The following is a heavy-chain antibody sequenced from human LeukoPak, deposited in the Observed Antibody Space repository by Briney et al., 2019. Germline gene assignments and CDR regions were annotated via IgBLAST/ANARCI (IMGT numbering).Heavy chain of an antibody. CDR1: GFTFDDYA. J-gene: IGHJ5*02. D-gene: IGHD2-15*01. CDR3: ARDSYCSGGSCYEDEFDP. Sequence: PGGSLRLSCAASGFTFDDYAMHWVRQAPGKGLEWVSGISWNSGSIGYADSVKGRFTISRDNAKNSLYLQMNSLRAEDTAVYYCARDSYCSGGSCYEDEFDPWGQGTLVTVSS. CDR2: ISWNSGSI. V-gene: IGHV3-9*01.